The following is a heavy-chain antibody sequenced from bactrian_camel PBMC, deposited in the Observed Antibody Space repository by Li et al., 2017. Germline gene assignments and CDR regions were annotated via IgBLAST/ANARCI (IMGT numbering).Heavy chain of an antibody. CDR3: AIWDRTADLDH. Sequence: HVQLVESGGGLVQPGGSLRLSCAASGFTFSSYWMYWIRQAPGKGIEWVSAITNDGSRTYYADSLKGRFTISRDNAKNTLYLQLNSLKTEDTAMYWCAIWDRTADLDHRGQGTQVTVS. CDR1: GFTFSSYW. D-gene: IGHD5*01. CDR2: ITNDGSRT. J-gene: IGHJ4*01. V-gene: IGHV3S1*01.